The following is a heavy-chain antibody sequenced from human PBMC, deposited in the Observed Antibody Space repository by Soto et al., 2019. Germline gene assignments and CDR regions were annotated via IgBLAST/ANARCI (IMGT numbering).Heavy chain of an antibody. CDR3: ASEQLAVLRGVLDY. D-gene: IGHD1-1*01. J-gene: IGHJ4*02. Sequence: GGSLRLSCAASGFTFSSYAMHWVRQAPGKGLEWVAVISYDGSNKYYADSVKGRFTISRDNSKNTLYLQMNSLRAEDTAVYYCASEQLAVLRGVLDYWGQGTLVTVSS. V-gene: IGHV3-30-3*01. CDR1: GFTFSSYA. CDR2: ISYDGSNK.